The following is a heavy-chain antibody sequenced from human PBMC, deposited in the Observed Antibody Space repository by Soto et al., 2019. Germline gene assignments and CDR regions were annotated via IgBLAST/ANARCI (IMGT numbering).Heavy chain of an antibody. CDR3: AIQRGYSYGWTRDYYGMDV. Sequence: ASVKVSCKASGGTFSSYTISWVRQAPGQGLEWMGRIIPILGIANYAQKFQGRVTITADKSTSTAYMELSSLRSEDTAVYYCAIQRGYSYGWTRDYYGMDVWGQGTTVTVSS. V-gene: IGHV1-69*02. CDR2: IIPILGIA. J-gene: IGHJ6*02. CDR1: GGTFSSYT. D-gene: IGHD5-18*01.